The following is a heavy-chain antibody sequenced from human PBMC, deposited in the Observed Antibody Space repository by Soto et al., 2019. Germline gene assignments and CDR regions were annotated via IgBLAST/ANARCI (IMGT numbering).Heavy chain of an antibody. Sequence: ASVKVSCKASGGTFSSYAISWVRQAPEQGLEWMGGIIPIFGTANYAQKFQGRVTITADESTSTAYMELSSLRSEDTAVYYCARDFSYDSSGYYLLRYYYYGMDVWGQGTTLTVSS. CDR1: GGTFSSYA. V-gene: IGHV1-69*13. CDR2: IIPIFGTA. D-gene: IGHD3-22*01. CDR3: ARDFSYDSSGYYLLRYYYYGMDV. J-gene: IGHJ6*02.